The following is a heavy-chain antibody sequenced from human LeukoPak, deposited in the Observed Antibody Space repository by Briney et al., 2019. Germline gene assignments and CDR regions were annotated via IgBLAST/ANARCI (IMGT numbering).Heavy chain of an antibody. Sequence: SETLSLTCAVYGGSFSGYYWSWIRQPPGKGLEWIGEINHSGSTNYNPSLKSPVTISVDASKNQFSLKLSSVTAADTAVYYCARALNRSIAAAASRSFDYWGQGTLVTVSS. J-gene: IGHJ4*02. D-gene: IGHD6-13*01. CDR1: GGSFSGYY. V-gene: IGHV4-34*01. CDR3: ARALNRSIAAAASRSFDY. CDR2: INHSGST.